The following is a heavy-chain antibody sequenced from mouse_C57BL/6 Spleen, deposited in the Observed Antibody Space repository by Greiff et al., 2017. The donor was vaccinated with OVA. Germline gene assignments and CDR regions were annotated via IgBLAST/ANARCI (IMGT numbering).Heavy chain of an antibody. CDR3: TRSITTIPGYFDV. Sequence: QVQLQQSGAELVRPGASVTLSCKASGYTFTDYEMHWVKQTPVHGLEWIGAIDPETGGTAYNQKFKGKAILTADKSSSTAYMELRSLTSEDSAVYYCTRSITTIPGYFDVWGTGTTVTVSS. CDR2: IDPETGGT. J-gene: IGHJ1*03. V-gene: IGHV1-15*01. CDR1: GYTFTDYE. D-gene: IGHD1-1*01.